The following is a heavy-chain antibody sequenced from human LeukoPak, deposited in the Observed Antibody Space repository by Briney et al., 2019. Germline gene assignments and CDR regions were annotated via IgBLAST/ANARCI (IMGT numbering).Heavy chain of an antibody. CDR3: ARDDPYYYDSSGYYGMDV. CDR1: GFTFSTYS. Sequence: GGSLRLSCAASGFTFSTYSMNWVRQVPGKGLEWVSSITSSSIYIYYADSVKGRFTISRDNAKNSLYLQMNSLRAEDTAVYYCARDDPYYYDSSGYYGMDVWGQGTTVTVSS. V-gene: IGHV3-21*01. CDR2: ITSSSIYI. J-gene: IGHJ6*02. D-gene: IGHD3-22*01.